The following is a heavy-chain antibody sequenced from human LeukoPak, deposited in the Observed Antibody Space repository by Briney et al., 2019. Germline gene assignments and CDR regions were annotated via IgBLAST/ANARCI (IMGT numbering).Heavy chain of an antibody. CDR3: VRLSWELGDGGVT. J-gene: IGHJ5*02. V-gene: IGHV3-74*01. Sequence: GGSLRLSCAASGFTFSSYAMSWVRQAPGKGLVWVSRINSDGINTSYADSVKGRFTISRDNAKNTLNLQMNSLRAEDTAVYYCVRLSWELGDGGVTWGQGTLVTVSS. D-gene: IGHD1-26*01. CDR2: INSDGINT. CDR1: GFTFSSYA.